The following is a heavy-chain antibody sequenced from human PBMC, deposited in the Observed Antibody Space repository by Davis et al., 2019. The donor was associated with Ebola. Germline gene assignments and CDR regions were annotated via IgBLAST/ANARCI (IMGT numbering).Heavy chain of an antibody. Sequence: ASVKVSCKASGYTFTSYYLHWVRQAPGQGLEWMGIINPSGGSTSYAQKFQGRVTMTTDTSTSTAYMELRSLRSDDTAVYYCARDRIVGAMDYWGQGTLVTVSS. CDR3: ARDRIVGAMDY. CDR1: GYTFTSYY. V-gene: IGHV1-46*01. J-gene: IGHJ4*02. CDR2: INPSGGST. D-gene: IGHD1-26*01.